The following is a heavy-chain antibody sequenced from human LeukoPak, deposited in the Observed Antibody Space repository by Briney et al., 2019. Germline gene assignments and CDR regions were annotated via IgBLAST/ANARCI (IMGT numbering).Heavy chain of an antibody. CDR1: GYTFTGYY. CDR3: ARDAIENYDFWSGSYYYFDY. Sequence: ASVKVSCKASGYTFTGYYMHWVRQAPGQGLEWMGWISAYNGNTNYAQKLQGRVTMTRDTSTSTVYMELSSLTSEDTAVYYCARDAIENYDFWSGSYYYFDYWGQGTLVTVSS. V-gene: IGHV1-18*04. J-gene: IGHJ4*02. CDR2: ISAYNGNT. D-gene: IGHD3-3*01.